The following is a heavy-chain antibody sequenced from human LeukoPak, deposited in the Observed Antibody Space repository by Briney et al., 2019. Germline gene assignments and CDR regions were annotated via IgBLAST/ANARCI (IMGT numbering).Heavy chain of an antibody. V-gene: IGHV3-33*08. CDR2: ICYDGSRK. Sequence: GRSLRLSCAASGFTFSNYGMHWVRQAPGKGLEWVAVICYDGSRKYYADSVKGRFTISRDNSKNTLYLQMNSLGAEATAVYYCSREVATDFHDSSGSGSRDAFDIWGQGTMVTVSS. CDR3: SREVATDFHDSSGSGSRDAFDI. D-gene: IGHD3-22*01. CDR1: GFTFSNYG. J-gene: IGHJ3*02.